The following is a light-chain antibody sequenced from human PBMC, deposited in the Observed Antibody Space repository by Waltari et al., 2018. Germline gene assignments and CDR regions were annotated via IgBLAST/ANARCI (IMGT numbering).Light chain of an antibody. CDR3: GTWDSSLSAEV. CDR1: SSNIGHNY. V-gene: IGLV1-51*01. Sequence: QSVLTHPPSVSAAPRQKVTISCSGDSSNIGHNYVSWYQQVSGTAPKLLIYDNDKRPSGMPDRFYGSKPGTAATLDITGLRTGDEADYYCGTWDSSLSAEVFGGGTKLTVL. CDR2: DND. J-gene: IGLJ2*01.